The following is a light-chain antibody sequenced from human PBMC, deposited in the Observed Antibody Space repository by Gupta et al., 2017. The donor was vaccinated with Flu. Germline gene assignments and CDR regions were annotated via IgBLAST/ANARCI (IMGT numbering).Light chain of an antibody. CDR3: FTYSSNNIWL. V-gene: IGLV7-43*01. Sequence: TLTCASSTGEVGSDDYVNWYQQTTANAPMLMIYRASKNTAWDPARFSGSLVGNTAALTISGLQAEDEAEYYCFTYSSNNIWLFGGGTKLTVL. J-gene: IGLJ2*01. CDR1: TGEVGSDDY. CDR2: RAS.